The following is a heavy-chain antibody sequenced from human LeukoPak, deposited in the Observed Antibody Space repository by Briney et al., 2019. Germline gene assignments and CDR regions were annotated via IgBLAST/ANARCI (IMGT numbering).Heavy chain of an antibody. Sequence: GGSLRPSCAASGFTFSSYAMSWVRQAPGEGREGGSAISGSGGSTYYADPVRGRFTISRDNSKNTLYLQMNSLRAEDTAEYYCAKGPWFGEPIDYWGQGTLVTVSS. CDR1: GFTFSSYA. CDR3: AKGPWFGEPIDY. D-gene: IGHD3-10*01. V-gene: IGHV3-23*01. J-gene: IGHJ4*02. CDR2: ISGSGGST.